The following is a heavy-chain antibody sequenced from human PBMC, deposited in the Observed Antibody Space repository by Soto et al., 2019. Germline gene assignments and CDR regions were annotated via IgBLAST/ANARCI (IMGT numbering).Heavy chain of an antibody. Sequence: SETLSLTWTVSGGSISSYCWSWIRQPPGKGLEWIGYIYYSGSTNYNPSLKSRVTISVDTSKNQLSLKLSSVTAADTAVYYCARENASGWPHFDYWGQGTLVTVSS. CDR1: GGSISSYC. V-gene: IGHV4-59*01. J-gene: IGHJ4*02. CDR3: ARENASGWPHFDY. CDR2: IYYSGST. D-gene: IGHD6-19*01.